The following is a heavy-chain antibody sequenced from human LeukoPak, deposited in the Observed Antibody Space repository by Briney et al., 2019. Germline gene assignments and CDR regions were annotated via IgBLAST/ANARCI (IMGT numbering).Heavy chain of an antibody. J-gene: IGHJ4*02. D-gene: IGHD5-24*01. V-gene: IGHV3-7*01. CDR2: IKQDGSEK. Sequence: PGGSLRLSCAASGFTFSSYWMSWVRQAPGKGLEWLANIKQDGSEKYYVDSVKGRFTISRDNAKNSLYLQMNNLRAEDTAVYYCARVSRDGYKKGYFDYWGQGTLVTVSS. CDR1: GFTFSSYW. CDR3: ARVSRDGYKKGYFDY.